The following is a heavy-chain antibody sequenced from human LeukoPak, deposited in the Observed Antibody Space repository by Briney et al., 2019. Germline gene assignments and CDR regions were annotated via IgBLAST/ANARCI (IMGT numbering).Heavy chain of an antibody. J-gene: IGHJ4*02. V-gene: IGHV3-49*04. CDR2: IRSKAYGGTT. Sequence: GRSLRLSCTASGFTFGDYAMSWVRQAPGKGLEWVGFIRSKAYGGTTEYAASVKGRFTISRDDSKSIAYLQMNSLKTEDTAVYYCTRVRYDDYFDYWGQGTLVTVSS. D-gene: IGHD1-1*01. CDR3: TRVRYDDYFDY. CDR1: GFTFGDYA.